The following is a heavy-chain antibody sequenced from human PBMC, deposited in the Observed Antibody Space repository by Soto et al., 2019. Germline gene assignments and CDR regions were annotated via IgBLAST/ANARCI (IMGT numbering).Heavy chain of an antibody. CDR2: TSVYNGNT. CDR1: GYTFTSYG. CDR3: ARRGPYSSSPLSNAFDI. V-gene: IGHV1-18*01. J-gene: IGHJ3*02. D-gene: IGHD6-6*01. Sequence: VQLVQSGAEVKKPGASVTVSCEASGYTFTSYGISWVRQAPGQGLEWMGWTSVYNGNTNYAQKLQGRVTMTTDTSTNTAYMDLRSLRSDDTVVYYCARRGPYSSSPLSNAFDIWGQGTMVTVSS.